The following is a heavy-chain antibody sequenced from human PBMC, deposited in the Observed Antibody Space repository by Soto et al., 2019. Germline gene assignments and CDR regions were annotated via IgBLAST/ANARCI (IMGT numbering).Heavy chain of an antibody. CDR3: ARGGSGERYWYFDI. CDR2: IYFSGST. J-gene: IGHJ2*01. CDR1: GCSISSGDHS. V-gene: IGHV4-30-4*01. D-gene: IGHD4-17*01. Sequence: PSETLSLTCTFSGCSISSGDHSWSWIRQPPGRGLEWIGYIYFSGSTYYNPSFQRRITISLDRSKSQFSLRLSSVTAADSAVYYCARGGSGERYWYFDIWGRGTLVTVSS.